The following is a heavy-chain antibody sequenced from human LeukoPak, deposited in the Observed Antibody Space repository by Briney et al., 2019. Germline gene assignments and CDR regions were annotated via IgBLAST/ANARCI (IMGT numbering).Heavy chain of an antibody. Sequence: SETLSLTCTVSGGSISTYYWSWIRQPPGKGLQWIGYMYNSGSTNYNPSLKSRVTISVDTSKNQFSLKLSSVTAADTAVYYCARDYYDSSGYTTLGYWGQGTLVTVSS. CDR2: MYNSGST. D-gene: IGHD3-22*01. CDR1: GGSISTYY. CDR3: ARDYYDSSGYTTLGY. J-gene: IGHJ4*02. V-gene: IGHV4-59*01.